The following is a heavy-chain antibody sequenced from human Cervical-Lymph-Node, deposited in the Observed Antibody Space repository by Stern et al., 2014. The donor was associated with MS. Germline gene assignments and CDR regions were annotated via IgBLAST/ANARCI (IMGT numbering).Heavy chain of an antibody. CDR1: GFPFDSYG. V-gene: IGHV3-30*18. D-gene: IGHD6-19*01. CDR2: ISYDGSNR. CDR3: AKNTMGMAVAGLFDY. Sequence: VQLLESGGGVVQPGRSLRLSWEASGFPFDSYGVPWGRQPPGKGLEWVAGISYDGSNRDYADSVKGRFTISRDSSKNTVHLQMNSLRADDTALYYCAKNTMGMAVAGLFDYWGQGILVTVSS. J-gene: IGHJ4*02.